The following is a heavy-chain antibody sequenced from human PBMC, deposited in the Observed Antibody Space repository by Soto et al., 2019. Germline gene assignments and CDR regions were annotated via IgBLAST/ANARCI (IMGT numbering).Heavy chain of an antibody. Sequence: ASVKVSCKASGYTFTSYDINWVRQATGQGLEWMGWMNPNSGNTGYAQKFQGRVTMTRNTSISTAYMELSSLRSEDTAVYYCALAAMHDYYYYMDVWCKGTTVTVSS. CDR2: MNPNSGNT. CDR3: ALAAMHDYYYYMDV. J-gene: IGHJ6*03. V-gene: IGHV1-8*01. D-gene: IGHD2-2*01. CDR1: GYTFTSYD.